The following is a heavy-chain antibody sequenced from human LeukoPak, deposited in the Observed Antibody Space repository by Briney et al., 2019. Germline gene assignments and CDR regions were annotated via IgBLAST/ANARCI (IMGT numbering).Heavy chain of an antibody. CDR3: AIVSSSSSAASYYYYMDV. CDR1: VFTFSDYY. Sequence: GGSLRLSCAASVFTFSDYYMSWIRQAPGKGLEWISYISSSGDTIYSADSVKGRFTISRDNAENSLYLQMSSLRVEDTAVYYCAIVSSSSSAASYYYYMDVWGKGTTVTVSS. V-gene: IGHV3-11*01. CDR2: ISSSGDTI. J-gene: IGHJ6*03. D-gene: IGHD6-6*01.